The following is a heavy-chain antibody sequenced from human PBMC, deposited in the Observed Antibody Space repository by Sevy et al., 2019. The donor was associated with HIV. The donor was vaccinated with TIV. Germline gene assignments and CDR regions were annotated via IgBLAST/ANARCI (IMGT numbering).Heavy chain of an antibody. D-gene: IGHD1-26*01. CDR3: ARDCNSATCLWGLDV. CDR1: GFTFSNYW. J-gene: IGHJ6*02. V-gene: IGHV3-7*03. Sequence: GGSLRLSCVASGFTFSNYWMSWVRQAPGKGLEWVANIKRDGSEKYYVASVKGRFTISRDNDMTSLYLQMNSLRDEDTAVYYCARDCNSATCLWGLDVWDPGTTVTVSS. CDR2: IKRDGSEK.